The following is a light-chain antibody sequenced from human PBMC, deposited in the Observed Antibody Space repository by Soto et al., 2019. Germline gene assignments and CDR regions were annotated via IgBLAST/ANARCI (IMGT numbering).Light chain of an antibody. CDR1: SSDVGGYNY. J-gene: IGLJ1*01. CDR2: DVS. V-gene: IGLV2-14*01. CDR3: DSYTSSSPSYG. Sequence: QSALTQPASVSGSPGQSITISCTGTSSDVGGYNYVSWYQQHPGKAPKLMMYDVSNRPSGVSNRFSGSKSGNTASLTISGLQAEDEADYYCDSYTSSSPSYGFGTGTKLTVL.